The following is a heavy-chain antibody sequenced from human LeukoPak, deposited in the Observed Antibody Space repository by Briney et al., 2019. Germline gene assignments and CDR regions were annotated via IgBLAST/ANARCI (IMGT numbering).Heavy chain of an antibody. V-gene: IGHV3-9*01. J-gene: IGHJ4*02. CDR3: AGIAAAGTGY. Sequence: PGGSLRLSCAPSGFTFYDYAMHWVRHAPGKSLEWVSGISWNSGSIGYADSVKGRFTISRDNAKNSLYLQMNSLRAEDTALYYCAGIAAAGTGYWGQGTLVTVSS. CDR1: GFTFYDYA. CDR2: ISWNSGSI. D-gene: IGHD6-13*01.